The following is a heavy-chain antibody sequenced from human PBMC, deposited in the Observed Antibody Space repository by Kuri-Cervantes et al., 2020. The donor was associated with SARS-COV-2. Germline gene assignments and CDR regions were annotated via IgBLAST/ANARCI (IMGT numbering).Heavy chain of an antibody. CDR2: IYYSGST. CDR3: ANLGPGGHAYSFLDY. Sequence: SETLSLTCTVSGGSISSSSYYWGWIRQPPGKGLEWIGSIYYSGSTYYNSSLKSRVTISLDKSKNQFSLKLNSVTAADTAVYYCANLGPGGHAYSFLDYWGQGTLVTVSS. CDR1: GGSISSSSYY. D-gene: IGHD4-11*01. V-gene: IGHV4-39*07. J-gene: IGHJ4*02.